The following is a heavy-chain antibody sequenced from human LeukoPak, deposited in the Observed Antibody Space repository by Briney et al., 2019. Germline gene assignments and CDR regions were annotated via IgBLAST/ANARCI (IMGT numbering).Heavy chain of an antibody. CDR3: ARGHYDVLTSSYKWTPDY. J-gene: IGHJ4*02. D-gene: IGHD3-9*01. CDR2: ITSGGGYT. V-gene: IGHV3-21*06. Sequence: GRSLRFSCAASGFTFSTYNMNWVRQASGKGLEWVSSITSGGGYTYYADSVKGRFTTSRDNAKNSLSLRLDSLRAEDTAVYYCARGHYDVLTSSYKWTPDYWGQGTLVTVSS. CDR1: GFTFSTYN.